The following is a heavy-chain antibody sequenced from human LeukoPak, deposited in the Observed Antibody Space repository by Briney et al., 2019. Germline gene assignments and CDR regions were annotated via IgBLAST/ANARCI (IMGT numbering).Heavy chain of an antibody. D-gene: IGHD3-10*01. Sequence: GASVKVSCKASGYTFTGYYMHWVRQAPGQGLEWMGWINPNSGGTNYAQKFQGRVTMTRDTSISTAYMELSRLRSDDTAVYYCAAYYRSGFGELRKSYYYYMDVWGKGSTVTVSS. J-gene: IGHJ6*03. CDR1: GYTFTGYY. V-gene: IGHV1-2*02. CDR3: AAYYRSGFGELRKSYYYYMDV. CDR2: INPNSGGT.